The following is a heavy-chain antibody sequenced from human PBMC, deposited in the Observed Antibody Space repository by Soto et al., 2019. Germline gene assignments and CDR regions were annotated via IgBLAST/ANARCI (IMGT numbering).Heavy chain of an antibody. J-gene: IGHJ1*01. CDR3: ARVGYGGLYFQH. Sequence: QVQLQQWGAGLLKPSETLSLTCAVYGGSFSGYYWSWIRQPPGKGLEWIGEINHSGSTNYNPSPKSRVTISVDTSKNQFSLKLSSVTAADTAVYYCARVGYGGLYFQHWGQGTLVTVSS. D-gene: IGHD5-18*01. CDR2: INHSGST. V-gene: IGHV4-34*01. CDR1: GGSFSGYY.